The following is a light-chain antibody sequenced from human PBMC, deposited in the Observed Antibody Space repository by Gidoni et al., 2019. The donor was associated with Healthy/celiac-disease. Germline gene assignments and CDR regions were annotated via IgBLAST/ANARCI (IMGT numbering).Light chain of an antibody. Sequence: VSLTCTLSSGHSSYAIAWHQQQPEKGPRYLMKLNSDGSHSKGDGIPDRFSGSSSGAERYLTISSLQSEDEADYYCQTWGTGIWVFGGGTKLTVL. CDR2: LNSDGSH. V-gene: IGLV4-69*01. J-gene: IGLJ3*02. CDR1: SGHSSYA. CDR3: QTWGTGIWV.